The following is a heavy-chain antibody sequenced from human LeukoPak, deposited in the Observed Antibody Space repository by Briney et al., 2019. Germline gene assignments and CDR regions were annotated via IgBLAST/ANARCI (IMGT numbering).Heavy chain of an antibody. V-gene: IGHV3-7*01. D-gene: IGHD4-17*01. CDR2: IKPDGSEK. J-gene: IGHJ4*02. Sequence: PGGSLRLSCAASGFTFSSYWMSWVRQAPGKGLEWVANIKPDGSEKYYVDSVKGRFTISRDNAKNSLYLQMNSLRAEDTAVYYCARDSPNDYGDYSPQAFDYWGQGTLVTVYS. CDR3: ARDSPNDYGDYSPQAFDY. CDR1: GFTFSSYW.